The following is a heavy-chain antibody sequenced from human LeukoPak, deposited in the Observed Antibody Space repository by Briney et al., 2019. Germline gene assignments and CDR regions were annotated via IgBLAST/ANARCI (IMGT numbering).Heavy chain of an antibody. CDR3: ANGFRAARLPPVDP. CDR2: IRYDGSNK. V-gene: IGHV3-30*02. J-gene: IGHJ5*02. CDR1: GFTFSSYG. Sequence: GGSLRLSCAASGFTFSSYGMHWVRRAPGKGLEWVAFIRYDGSNKYYADSVKGRFTISRDNSKNTLYLQMNSQRAEDTAVYYCANGFRAARLPPVDPWGQGTLVTVSS. D-gene: IGHD6-6*01.